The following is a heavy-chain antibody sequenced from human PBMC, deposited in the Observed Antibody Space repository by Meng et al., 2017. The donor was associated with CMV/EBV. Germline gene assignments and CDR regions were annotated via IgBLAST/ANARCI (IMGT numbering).Heavy chain of an antibody. CDR3: AHSGYYYDSSGYRIDY. CDR1: GFSLSTSGVG. D-gene: IGHD3-22*01. Sequence: QITLKESGPTLVKPTQTLTPTCTFSGFSLSTSGVGVGWIRPPPGKALEWLALIYWDDDKRYSPSLKSRLTITKDTSKNQVVLTMTNMDPVDTATYYCAHSGYYYDSSGYRIDYWGPGTLVTVSS. V-gene: IGHV2-5*02. J-gene: IGHJ4*02. CDR2: IYWDDDK.